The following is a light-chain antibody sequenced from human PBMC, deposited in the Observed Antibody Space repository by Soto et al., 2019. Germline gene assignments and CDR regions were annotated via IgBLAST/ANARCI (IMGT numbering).Light chain of an antibody. Sequence: VLTQSPGTLSLSPGERATLSCKASQSVSSSYLAWYRQKPGQAPRLLTYGASSRATGIPDRFSGSGSGTDVPLTISRLEPEDFAVYYCQQYGSSPGTFGQGTKVDI. CDR3: QQYGSSPGT. CDR2: GAS. V-gene: IGKV3-20*01. J-gene: IGKJ1*01. CDR1: QSVSSSY.